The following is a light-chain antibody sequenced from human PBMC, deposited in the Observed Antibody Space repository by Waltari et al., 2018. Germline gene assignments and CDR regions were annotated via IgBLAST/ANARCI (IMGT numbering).Light chain of an antibody. CDR3: CSYAGSSTYV. CDR1: NSDVGQYNY. J-gene: IGLJ1*01. V-gene: IGLV2-23*02. Sequence: HSALTQPASVSGSPGPSITISCPGTNSDVGQYNYVSWYQQHPGKAPKLMIYDVNKWPSGVSTRFAGSKSGNTDSLIISGLQADDEADYFCCSYAGSSTYVYGTGTKVTVL. CDR2: DVN.